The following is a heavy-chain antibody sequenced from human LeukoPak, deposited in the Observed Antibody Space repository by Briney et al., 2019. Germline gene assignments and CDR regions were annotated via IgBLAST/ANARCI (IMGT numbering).Heavy chain of an antibody. CDR3: ARGAAAGSRLYAFDI. Sequence: SETLSLTCAGYGGSFRGYYWSWIRQPPGKGLEWIGEINHSGSTNYNPSLKSRVTISVDTSKNQFSLKLSSVTAADTAVYYCARGAAAGSRLYAFDIWGQGTMVTVSS. V-gene: IGHV4-34*01. D-gene: IGHD6-13*01. J-gene: IGHJ3*02. CDR2: INHSGST. CDR1: GGSFRGYY.